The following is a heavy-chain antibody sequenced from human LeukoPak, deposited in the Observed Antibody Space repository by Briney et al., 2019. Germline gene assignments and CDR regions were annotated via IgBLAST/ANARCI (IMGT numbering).Heavy chain of an antibody. V-gene: IGHV1-18*01. Sequence: ASVKVSCKASGGTFSSYAISWVRQAPGQGLEWMGWISAYNGNTNYAQKLQGRVTMTTDTSTSTAYMELRSLRSDDTAVYYCARAGLGSGWTTGDYWGQGTLVTVSS. CDR3: ARAGLGSGWTTGDY. CDR2: ISAYNGNT. J-gene: IGHJ4*02. CDR1: GGTFSSYA. D-gene: IGHD6-19*01.